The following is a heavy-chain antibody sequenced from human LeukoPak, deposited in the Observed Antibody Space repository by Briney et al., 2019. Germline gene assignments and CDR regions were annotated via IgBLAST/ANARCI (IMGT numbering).Heavy chain of an antibody. CDR3: ARDLMAAGNGMDV. CDR1: GFTFSSYW. J-gene: IGHJ6*02. CDR2: IKQDGSEK. Sequence: PGGSLRLSCAASGFTFSSYWMSWVRQAPGKGPEWVANIKQDGSEKYYVDSVKGRFTISRDNAKNSLYLQMSSLRAEDTAVYYCARDLMAAGNGMDVWGQGTTVTVSS. V-gene: IGHV3-7*01. D-gene: IGHD6-13*01.